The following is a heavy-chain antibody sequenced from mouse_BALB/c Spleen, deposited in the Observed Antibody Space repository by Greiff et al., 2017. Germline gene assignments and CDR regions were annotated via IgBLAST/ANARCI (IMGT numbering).Heavy chain of an antibody. Sequence: DVHLVESGGGLVQPGGSLKLSCAASGFTFSSYGMSWVRQTPDKRLELVATINSNGGSTYYPDSVKGRFTISRDNAKNTLYLQMSSLKSEDTAMYYCARDRDYGYFDYWGQGTTLTVSS. J-gene: IGHJ2*01. CDR1: GFTFSSYG. D-gene: IGHD2-4*01. V-gene: IGHV5-6-3*01. CDR2: INSNGGST. CDR3: ARDRDYGYFDY.